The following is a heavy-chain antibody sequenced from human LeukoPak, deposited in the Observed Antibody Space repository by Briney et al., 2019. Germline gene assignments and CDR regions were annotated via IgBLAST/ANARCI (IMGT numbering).Heavy chain of an antibody. Sequence: GGSLRLSCATSGFNFDEYGMSCVRQTPGKGLEWLSGINWNGGSTSYADSVKGRFTISRDNDKNSLYLQMTSLRGEDTALCYCARGQCIAEGSLLDYWGQGTLVTVSS. CDR2: INWNGGST. V-gene: IGHV3-20*04. J-gene: IGHJ4*02. CDR3: ARGQCIAEGSLLDY. D-gene: IGHD6-13*01. CDR1: GFNFDEYG.